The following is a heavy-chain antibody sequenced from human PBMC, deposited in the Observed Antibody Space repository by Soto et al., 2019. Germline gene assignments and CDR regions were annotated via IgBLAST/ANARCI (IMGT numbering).Heavy chain of an antibody. V-gene: IGHV3-48*02. CDR3: ARLGYCSGGSCFYFDY. J-gene: IGHJ4*02. CDR2: ISSSSSTI. CDR1: GFTFSRYS. Sequence: EVQLVESGGGLVQPGGSLRLSCAASGFTFSRYSMNWVRQAPGKGLEWVSYISSSSSTIYYADSVKGRFTISRDNAKNSLYLQMNSLRDEDTAVYYCARLGYCSGGSCFYFDYRGQGTLVTVSS. D-gene: IGHD2-15*01.